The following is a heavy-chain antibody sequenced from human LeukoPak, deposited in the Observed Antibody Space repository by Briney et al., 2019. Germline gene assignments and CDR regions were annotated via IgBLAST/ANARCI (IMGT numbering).Heavy chain of an antibody. D-gene: IGHD3-10*01. Sequence: ASVKVSCKTSGYTFNNYGITWVRQAPGQGLEWMGWISAYNGYTNYAQKVQGRVTMTIDSSASTAYMELRSLTSDDTAVYYCARSGTKFGELSDWFDPWGQGTLVTVSS. CDR1: GYTFNNYG. CDR2: ISAYNGYT. CDR3: ARSGTKFGELSDWFDP. V-gene: IGHV1-18*01. J-gene: IGHJ5*02.